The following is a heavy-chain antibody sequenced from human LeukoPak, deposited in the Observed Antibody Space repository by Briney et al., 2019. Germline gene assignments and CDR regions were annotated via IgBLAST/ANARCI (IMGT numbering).Heavy chain of an antibody. CDR2: IYYSGST. CDR3: ARDEYYYDSSGYYLGAFDI. J-gene: IGHJ3*02. V-gene: IGHV4-59*01. Sequence: SETLSLTCTVSGGSISSYYWSWIRQPPGKGLEWIGYIYYSGSTNYNPSLKSRVTISVDTSKNQFSLKLSSVTAADTAVYYCARDEYYYDSSGYYLGAFDIWGQGTMVTVSS. D-gene: IGHD3-22*01. CDR1: GGSISSYY.